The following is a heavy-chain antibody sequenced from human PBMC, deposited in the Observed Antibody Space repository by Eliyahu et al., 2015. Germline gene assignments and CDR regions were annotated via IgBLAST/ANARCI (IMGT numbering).Heavy chain of an antibody. V-gene: IGHV3-48*01. Sequence: EVQLVESGGGLVQPGGSLRLSCAASGFTFSSYSMNWVRQAPGKGLEWVSYISSSSSTIYYADSVKGRFTISRDNAKNSLYLQMNSLRAEDTAVYYCASILGPFDIWGQGTMVTVSS. J-gene: IGHJ3*02. CDR3: ASILGPFDI. D-gene: IGHD3/OR15-3a*01. CDR1: GFTFSSYS. CDR2: ISSSSSTI.